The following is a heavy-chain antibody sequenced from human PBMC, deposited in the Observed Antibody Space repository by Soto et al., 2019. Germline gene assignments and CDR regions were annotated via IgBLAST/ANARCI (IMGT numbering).Heavy chain of an antibody. V-gene: IGHV1-46*03. CDR1: GYTFTSYY. CDR3: ATGLLTHPDAEVTIFGVIWLEV. Sequence: QVQLVQSGAEVKKPGASVKVSCKASGYTFTSYYMHWVRQAPGQGLEWMGIINPSGGSTSYAQKFQGRVTMTRDTSTSTVYMELSSLRSEDTAVYYCATGLLTHPDAEVTIFGVIWLEVWGKGTTVTVSS. J-gene: IGHJ6*04. CDR2: INPSGGST. D-gene: IGHD3-3*01.